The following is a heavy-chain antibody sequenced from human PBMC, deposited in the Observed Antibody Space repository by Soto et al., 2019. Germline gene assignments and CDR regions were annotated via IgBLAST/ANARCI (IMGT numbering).Heavy chain of an antibody. CDR3: ARGSSLGGDYYYYGMDV. V-gene: IGHV6-1*01. J-gene: IGHJ6*02. Sequence: PSQTLSLTCAISGDSVSSNSAAWNWIRQSPSRGLEWLGRTYYRSKWYNDYAVSVKSRITINPDASKNQFSLQLNSVTPEDTAVYYCARGSSLGGDYYYYGMDVWGQGTTVTVSS. CDR1: GDSVSSNSAA. D-gene: IGHD1-26*01. CDR2: TYYRSKWYN.